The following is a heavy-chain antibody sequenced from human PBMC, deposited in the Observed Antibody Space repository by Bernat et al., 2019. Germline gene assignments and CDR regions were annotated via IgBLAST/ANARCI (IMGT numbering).Heavy chain of an antibody. V-gene: IGHV3-15*01. CDR1: GFTFSNAW. J-gene: IGHJ4*02. CDR2: IKSKTDGETT. CDR3: TTDRYSRSYFDY. D-gene: IGHD6-6*01. Sequence: EVQLVESGGGLVKPGGSLRLSCAASGFTFSNAWMSWVRQAPGKGLEWVGRIKSKTDGETTDYAAPVKGRFTISRDDSKNTLYLQMNSLKTEDTAVYYCTTDRYSRSYFDYWGQGTLVTVSS.